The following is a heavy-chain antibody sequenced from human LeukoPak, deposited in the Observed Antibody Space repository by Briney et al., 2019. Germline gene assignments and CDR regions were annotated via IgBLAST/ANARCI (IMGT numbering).Heavy chain of an antibody. CDR3: TTDHYYGSSGYYRTPGAY. D-gene: IGHD3-22*01. Sequence: GGSLRLFCAASGFTFSNAWMSWVRQAPGKGLEWVGRIKSKTDGGTTDYAAPVKGRFTISRDDSKNTLYLQMNSLKTEDTAVYYCTTDHYYGSSGYYRTPGAYWRQGTLVTVSS. CDR2: IKSKTDGGTT. J-gene: IGHJ4*02. V-gene: IGHV3-15*01. CDR1: GFTFSNAW.